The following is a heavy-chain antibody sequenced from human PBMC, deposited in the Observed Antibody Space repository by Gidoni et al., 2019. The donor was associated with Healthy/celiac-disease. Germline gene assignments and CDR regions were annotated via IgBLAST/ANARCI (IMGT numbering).Heavy chain of an antibody. J-gene: IGHJ4*02. V-gene: IGHV4-31*03. Sequence: QVQLQESGPGLVKPSQPLSLPCTVSGGSISSGGSYWSCVRQHPGKGLEWIGYIYYSGSTYYNPSLKSRVTISVDTSKNQFSLKLSSVTAADTAVYYCARAGHYYDSSGYYFRGGDYFDYWGQGTLVTVSS. CDR1: GGSISSGGSY. CDR3: ARAGHYYDSSGYYFRGGDYFDY. CDR2: IYYSGST. D-gene: IGHD3-22*01.